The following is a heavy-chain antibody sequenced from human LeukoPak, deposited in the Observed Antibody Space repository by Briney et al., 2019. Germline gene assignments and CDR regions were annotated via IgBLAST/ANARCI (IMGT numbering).Heavy chain of an antibody. CDR2: INHSGST. CDR1: GGSFSGYY. V-gene: IGHV4-34*01. Sequence: SETLSLTCAVYGGSFSGYYWSWIRQPPGKGLEWIGEINHSGSTNYNPSLKSRVTISVDTSKNHSYLRLTSVTAADTAVYYCARDFWSDHSWFDPWGQGTLVTVSS. D-gene: IGHD3-3*01. J-gene: IGHJ5*02. CDR3: ARDFWSDHSWFDP.